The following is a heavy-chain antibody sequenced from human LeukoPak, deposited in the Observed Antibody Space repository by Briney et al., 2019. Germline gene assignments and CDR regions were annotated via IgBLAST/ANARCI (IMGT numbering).Heavy chain of an antibody. CDR1: GFTFSNHE. D-gene: IGHD2-15*01. V-gene: IGHV3-48*03. Sequence: GGSLRLSCTASGFTFSNHEMNWVRQAPGKGLEWVSYISSDVSCTHLTDSVKGRFTISRDNAKNSLYLQMNSLRAEDTAAYFCARGGFCSGGTCYPFNAFDIWGQGTMVTVS. CDR2: ISSDVSCT. J-gene: IGHJ3*02. CDR3: ARGGFCSGGTCYPFNAFDI.